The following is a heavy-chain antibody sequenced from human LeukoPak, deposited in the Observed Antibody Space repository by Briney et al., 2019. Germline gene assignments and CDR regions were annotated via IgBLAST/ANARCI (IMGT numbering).Heavy chain of an antibody. CDR3: AKVGRVYSGSSSRIKVEPYFDY. CDR1: GFTFSSYG. D-gene: IGHD6-6*01. J-gene: IGHJ4*02. Sequence: GGSLRLSCAASGFTFSSYGMHWVRQAPGKGLEWVAFIRYDGSNKYYADSVKGRFTISRDNSKNTLYLQMNSLRAEDTAVYYCAKVGRVYSGSSSRIKVEPYFDYWGQGTLVTVSS. CDR2: IRYDGSNK. V-gene: IGHV3-30*02.